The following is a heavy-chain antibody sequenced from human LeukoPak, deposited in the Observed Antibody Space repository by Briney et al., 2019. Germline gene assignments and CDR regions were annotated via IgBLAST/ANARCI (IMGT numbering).Heavy chain of an antibody. CDR3: SRENGAFSSFGY. CDR2: ISLTGLT. D-gene: IGHD2-8*01. CDR1: GGSISNTNW. Sequence: SETLSLTCGVSGGSISNTNWWSWARQPPGQGLEWTGQISLTGLTNYNPSLESRVSVSLDKSKNQLSLYLTSVTAADTAVYYCSRENGAFSSFGYWGQGTLVTVPS. V-gene: IGHV4-4*02. J-gene: IGHJ4*02.